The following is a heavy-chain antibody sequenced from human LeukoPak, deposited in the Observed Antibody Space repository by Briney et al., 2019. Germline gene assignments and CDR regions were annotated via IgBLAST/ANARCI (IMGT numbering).Heavy chain of an antibody. CDR2: IYYSGST. V-gene: IGHV4-59*01. D-gene: IGHD3-10*01. J-gene: IGHJ5*02. Sequence: SETLSLTCTVSGGSISSYYWSWIRQPPGKGLEWIGYIYYSGSTNYNPSLKSRVTISVDTSKNQFSLKLSSVTAADTAVYCCARAITMVRGSSRWFDPWGQGTLVTVSS. CDR3: ARAITMVRGSSRWFDP. CDR1: GGSISSYY.